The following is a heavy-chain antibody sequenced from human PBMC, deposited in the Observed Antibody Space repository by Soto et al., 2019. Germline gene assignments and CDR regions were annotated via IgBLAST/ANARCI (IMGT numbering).Heavy chain of an antibody. V-gene: IGHV4-59*01. D-gene: IGHD6-6*01. J-gene: IGHJ5*02. Sequence: SETLSLTCSVSGGSISSYYWSWIRQPPGKGLEWIGYIYYSGSTNYNPSLKSRVTISVDTSKNQFSLKLSSVTAADTAVYYCARIRWQHSSSSVWYDRWGQVPMIPVSS. CDR3: ARIRWQHSSSSVWYDR. CDR2: IYYSGST. CDR1: GGSISSYY.